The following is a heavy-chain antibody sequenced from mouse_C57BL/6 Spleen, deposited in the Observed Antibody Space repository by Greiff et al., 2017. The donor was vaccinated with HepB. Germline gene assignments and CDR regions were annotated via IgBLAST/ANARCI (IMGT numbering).Heavy chain of an antibody. J-gene: IGHJ3*01. CDR3: ARYSNYVGSWFSY. D-gene: IGHD2-5*01. Sequence: VQLQQSGAELARPGASVKLSCKASGYTFTSYGISWVKQRTGQGLEWIGEIYPRSGNTYYNEKFKGKATLTADKSSSTAYMERRSLTSEDSAVYFCARYSNYVGSWFSYWGQGTLVTVSA. V-gene: IGHV1-81*01. CDR1: GYTFTSYG. CDR2: IYPRSGNT.